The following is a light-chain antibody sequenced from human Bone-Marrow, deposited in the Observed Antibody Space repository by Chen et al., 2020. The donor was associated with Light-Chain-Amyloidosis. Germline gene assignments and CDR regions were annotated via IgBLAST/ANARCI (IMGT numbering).Light chain of an antibody. CDR2: SNS. Sequence: QSVLTQPPSVSGAPGQRVTISCAGSSANIGTGYDVHWYQQPPGSAPKGVIYSNSTRPSGVPDRFSGSKSGTSASLVITGLQAEDEADYYCQTYDTTLSAPVFGGGTRLTVL. V-gene: IGLV1-40*01. CDR3: QTYDTTLSAPV. J-gene: IGLJ2*01. CDR1: SANIGTGYD.